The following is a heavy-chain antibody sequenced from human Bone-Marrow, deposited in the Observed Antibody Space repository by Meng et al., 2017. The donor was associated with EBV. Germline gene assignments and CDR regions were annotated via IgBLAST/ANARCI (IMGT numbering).Heavy chain of an antibody. Sequence: QGPLQQWGAGLLKPSETLSLTCAVYGGSFSGYYWSWIRQPPGKGLEWIGEINHSGSTNYSPSLKSRVTISVDTSKNQFSLKLSSVTAADTAVYYCARSAKGYFGLWGRGTLVTVSS. CDR3: ARSAKGYFGL. J-gene: IGHJ2*01. CDR1: GGSFSGYY. CDR2: INHSGST. V-gene: IGHV4-34*01.